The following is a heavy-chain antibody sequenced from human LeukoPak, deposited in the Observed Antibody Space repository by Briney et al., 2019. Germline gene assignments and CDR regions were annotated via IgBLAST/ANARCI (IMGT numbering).Heavy chain of an antibody. D-gene: IGHD5-18*01. CDR3: ARQEQQLWYD. Sequence: PGGSLRLSCSASGFTFSRYAMHWVRQAPGKGLEWVSYISSTAGTTYYADSVKGRFTISRDNAKNSLYLQMNSLRAEDTAVYFCARQEQQLWYDWGQGTLVTVSS. V-gene: IGHV3-48*03. CDR1: GFTFSRYA. J-gene: IGHJ4*02. CDR2: ISSTAGTT.